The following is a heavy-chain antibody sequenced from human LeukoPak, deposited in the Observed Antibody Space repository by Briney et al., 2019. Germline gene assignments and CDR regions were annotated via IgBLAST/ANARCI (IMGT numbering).Heavy chain of an antibody. J-gene: IGHJ5*02. D-gene: IGHD3-3*01. CDR3: AQKKVFGVVNLNWFDP. V-gene: IGHV4-34*01. CDR1: GGSFSGYY. Sequence: KPSETLSLTCAVYGGSFSGYYWSWIRQPPGKGLEWIGEINHSGSTNYNPSLKSRVTISVDTSKNQFSLKLSSVTAADTAVYYCAQKKVFGVVNLNWFDPWGQGTLVTVSS. CDR2: INHSGST.